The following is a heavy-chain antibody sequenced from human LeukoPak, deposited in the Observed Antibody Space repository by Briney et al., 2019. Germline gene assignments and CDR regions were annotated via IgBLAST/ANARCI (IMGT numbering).Heavy chain of an antibody. CDR3: ARDRLTSGSYFFDY. Sequence: TGGSLRLSCAASAFTFSDYSMNWVRQAPGKGLAWLSYISGRSSTIYYADSVRGRFTISRDNAKNSMYLQMNSLRAEDTAVYYCARDRLTSGSYFFDYWGQGTLVTVSS. CDR2: ISGRSSTI. J-gene: IGHJ4*02. V-gene: IGHV3-48*01. CDR1: AFTFSDYS. D-gene: IGHD1-26*01.